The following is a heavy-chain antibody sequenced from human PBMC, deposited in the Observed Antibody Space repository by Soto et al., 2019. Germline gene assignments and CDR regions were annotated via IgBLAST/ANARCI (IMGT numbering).Heavy chain of an antibody. CDR3: ARAGFGDYYYYGMDV. CDR1: GGSISSSNW. CDR2: IYHSGST. D-gene: IGHD2-15*01. V-gene: IGHV4-4*02. Sequence: QVQLQESGPGLVKPSGTLSLTCAVSGGSISSSNWWRWVRQPPGKGLAWIGEIYHSGSTNYNPSLKSGFNLPVDKAENRLSPKLTSVTSPDTAVYYFARAGFGDYYYYGMDVWCQGTTLTVSS. J-gene: IGHJ6*02.